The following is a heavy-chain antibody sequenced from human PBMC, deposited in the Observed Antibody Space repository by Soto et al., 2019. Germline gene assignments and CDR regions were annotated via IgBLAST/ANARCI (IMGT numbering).Heavy chain of an antibody. D-gene: IGHD2-15*01. J-gene: IGHJ3*02. CDR1: GGTFSSYA. CDR2: SIPIFVTA. V-gene: IGHV1-69*12. CDR3: AKGIYSDDAFDI. Sequence: QVQLVQSGAEVKKPGSSVKVSCKASGGTFSSYAISWVRQAPGQGLEWVGGSIPIFVTANYAQKFQGRVTITADETTSTAYMELSSLRSEDTAVYYGAKGIYSDDAFDIWGQGTMVTVSS.